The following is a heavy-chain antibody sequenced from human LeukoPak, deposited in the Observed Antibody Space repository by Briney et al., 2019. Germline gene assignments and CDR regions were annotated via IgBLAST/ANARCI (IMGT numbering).Heavy chain of an antibody. V-gene: IGHV3-30*04. Sequence: GGSLRLSCAASGFTFSSYAMHWVRQAPGKGREWVAVISYDGSNKYYADSVKGRFTISRDNSKNTLYLQMNSLRAEDTAVYYCARVPQGYYGSGSYLGAFDIWGQGTMVTVSS. D-gene: IGHD3-10*01. CDR1: GFTFSSYA. CDR2: ISYDGSNK. J-gene: IGHJ3*02. CDR3: ARVPQGYYGSGSYLGAFDI.